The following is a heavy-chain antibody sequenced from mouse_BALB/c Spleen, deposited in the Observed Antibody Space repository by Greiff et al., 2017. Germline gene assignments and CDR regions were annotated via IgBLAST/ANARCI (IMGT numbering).Heavy chain of an antibody. CDR1: GFNIKDTY. V-gene: IGHV14-3*02. D-gene: IGHD2-3*01. J-gene: IGHJ2*01. Sequence: VQLKESGAELVKPGASVKLSCTASGFNIKDTYMHWVKQRPEQGLEWIGRIDPANGNTKYDPKFQGKATITADTSSNTAYLQLSSLTSEDTAVYYCAREIGYYFLGHWGQGTTPTGSS. CDR3: AREIGYYFLGH. CDR2: IDPANGNT.